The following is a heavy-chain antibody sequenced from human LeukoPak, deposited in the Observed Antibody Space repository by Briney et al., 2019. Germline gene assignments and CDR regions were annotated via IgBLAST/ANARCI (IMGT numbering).Heavy chain of an antibody. D-gene: IGHD3-22*01. CDR2: ISGSGGST. Sequence: GGSLRLSCAASGFTFSSYAMSWVRQAPGKGLEWVSAISGSGGSTYYADSVKGRFTISRDNSKNTLYLQMNSLRAEDTAVYHCAKDPRDSSGYYYVGYFQHWGQGTLVTVSS. CDR1: GFTFSSYA. CDR3: AKDPRDSSGYYYVGYFQH. J-gene: IGHJ1*01. V-gene: IGHV3-23*01.